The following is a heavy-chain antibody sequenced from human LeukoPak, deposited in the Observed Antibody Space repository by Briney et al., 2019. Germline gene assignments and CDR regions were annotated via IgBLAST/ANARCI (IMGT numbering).Heavy chain of an antibody. J-gene: IGHJ6*03. Sequence: SETLSLTCAVYGGSFSGYYWSWIRQPPGKGLEWIGEINHSGSTNYNPSLKSRVTISVDTSKNQFSLKLSSVTAADTAVYYCARGRVSSSSWSSTYYYYFYMDVWGKGTTVTVSS. CDR3: ARGRVSSSSWSSTYYYYFYMDV. V-gene: IGHV4-34*01. CDR2: INHSGST. CDR1: GGSFSGYY. D-gene: IGHD6-13*01.